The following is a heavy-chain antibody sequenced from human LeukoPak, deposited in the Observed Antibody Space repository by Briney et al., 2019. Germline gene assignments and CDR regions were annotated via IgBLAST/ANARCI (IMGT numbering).Heavy chain of an antibody. CDR3: AKVMRRNYDILTGYYPDY. D-gene: IGHD3-9*01. V-gene: IGHV3-30*18. Sequence: GRSLILSCAASGFTFSSYGMHWVRQAPGKGLEWVAVISYDGSNKYYADSVKGRFTISRDNSKNTLYLQMNSLRAEDTAVYYCAKVMRRNYDILTGYYPDYWGQGTLVTVSS. J-gene: IGHJ4*02. CDR2: ISYDGSNK. CDR1: GFTFSSYG.